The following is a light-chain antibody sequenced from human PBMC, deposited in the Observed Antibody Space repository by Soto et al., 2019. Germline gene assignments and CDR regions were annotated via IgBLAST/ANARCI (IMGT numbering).Light chain of an antibody. J-gene: IGKJ1*01. CDR3: QQYETSPRT. CDR2: GAS. CDR1: QSVRSSY. Sequence: EIVLTQSPGTLSLSPGERATLSCRASQSVRSSYLAWYQQKPGQAPRLLIYGASSRATGIPDRFSGTGSGTDFTLTISRLEPEDFAVYYCQQYETSPRTFGQATKAAI. V-gene: IGKV3-20*01.